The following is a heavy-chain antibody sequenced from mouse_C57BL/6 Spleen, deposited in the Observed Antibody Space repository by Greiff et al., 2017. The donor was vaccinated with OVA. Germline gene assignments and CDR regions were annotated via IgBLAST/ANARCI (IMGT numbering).Heavy chain of an antibody. J-gene: IGHJ2*01. CDR2: ISSGGSYT. V-gene: IGHV5-6*02. Sequence: DVKLVESGGDLVKPGGSLKLSCAASGFTFSSYGMSWVRQTPDKRLEWVATISSGGSYTYYPDSVKGRFTISRDNAKNTLYLQMSSMKSEDTAMYYCARQALYYGSSPNYFDYWGQGTTLTVSS. CDR1: GFTFSSYG. CDR3: ARQALYYGSSPNYFDY. D-gene: IGHD1-1*01.